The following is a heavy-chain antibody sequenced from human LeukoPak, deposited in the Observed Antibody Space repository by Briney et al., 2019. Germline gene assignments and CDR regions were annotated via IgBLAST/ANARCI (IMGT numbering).Heavy chain of an antibody. J-gene: IGHJ5*02. CDR1: GGSISSYY. V-gene: IGHV4-59*01. CDR2: IYYSGST. D-gene: IGHD3-22*01. CDR3: ATAAPRHFYYSSGYYPIWCDL. Sequence: PSETLSLTCTVSGGSISSYYWSWIRQPRGKGLEWIGYIYYSGSTSSNPSLKSRVTLSVDTSKNQFSLKLSFVTAADTAVDYGATAAPRHFYYSSGYYPIWCDLWGQGTLVTVSS.